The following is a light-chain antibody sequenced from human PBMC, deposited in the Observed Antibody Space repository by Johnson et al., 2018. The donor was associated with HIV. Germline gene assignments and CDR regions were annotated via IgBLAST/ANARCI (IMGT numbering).Light chain of an antibody. CDR3: GTWAISLIAHYV. Sequence: QSVLTQPPSVSAAPGQKVTISCSGRSSNIGSNSVSWYQQLPGTAPKLLIYENNKRPSGIPDRFSASKSGTSATLAITGLQTRDEADYYCGTWAISLIAHYVFGTGTKVTVL. J-gene: IGLJ1*01. V-gene: IGLV1-51*02. CDR2: ENN. CDR1: SSNIGSNS.